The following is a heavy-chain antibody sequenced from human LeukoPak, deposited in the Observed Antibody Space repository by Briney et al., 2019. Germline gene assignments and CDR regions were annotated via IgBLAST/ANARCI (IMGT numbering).Heavy chain of an antibody. V-gene: IGHV3-30-3*02. Sequence: GGSLRLSCAASGFTFSSYGMHWVRQAPGKGLEWVAVISYDGSNKYYADSVKGRFTISRDNSKNTLYLQMNSLRAEDTAVYYCAIDRDMTTVVSDAFDIWGQGTTVTVSS. CDR3: AIDRDMTTVVSDAFDI. CDR2: ISYDGSNK. J-gene: IGHJ3*02. CDR1: GFTFSSYG. D-gene: IGHD4-11*01.